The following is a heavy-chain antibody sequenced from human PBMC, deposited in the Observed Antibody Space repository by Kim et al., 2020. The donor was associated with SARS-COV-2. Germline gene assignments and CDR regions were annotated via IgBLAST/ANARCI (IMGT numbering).Heavy chain of an antibody. CDR2: IKSKSDGGTS. J-gene: IGHJ4*02. CDR1: GFSFTNAW. D-gene: IGHD5-18*01. V-gene: IGHV3-15*01. CDR3: NTDGDTYGSGY. Sequence: GGSLRLSCTTSGFSFTNAWLSWVRQAPGKGLEWVGRIKSKSDGGTSDYGAPVKGRFVLSRDDAKRTVYLQLNSLRIEDTGIYYCNTDGDTYGSGYWGRGTLVTVSS.